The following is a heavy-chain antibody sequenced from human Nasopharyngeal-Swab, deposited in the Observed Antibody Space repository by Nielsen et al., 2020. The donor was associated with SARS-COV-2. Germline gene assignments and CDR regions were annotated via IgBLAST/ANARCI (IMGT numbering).Heavy chain of an antibody. V-gene: IGHV1-69*01. CDR2: IIPIFGTA. J-gene: IGHJ6*03. D-gene: IGHD2-2*01. Sequence: WVRQAPGQGLEWMGGIIPIFGTANYAQKFQGRVTITADESTSTAYMELSSLRSEDTAVYHCARNWLPYCSSTSCSYYYMDVWGKGTTVTVSS. CDR3: ARNWLPYCSSTSCSYYYMDV.